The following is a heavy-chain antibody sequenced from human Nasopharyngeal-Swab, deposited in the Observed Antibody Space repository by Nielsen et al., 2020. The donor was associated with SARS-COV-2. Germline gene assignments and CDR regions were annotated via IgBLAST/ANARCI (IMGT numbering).Heavy chain of an antibody. CDR2: IYPRDSDT. J-gene: IGHJ6*02. D-gene: IGHD5-12*01. V-gene: IGHV5-51*01. CDR1: GYSFTSYW. Sequence: GESLKISCKGSGYSFTSYWIAWVRQMPGKGLEWMGIIYPRDSDTRYSPSFQGQVTISADKSISTAYLQWSGLKASDTAMYYCVRPEGVATSFKYYFQYGMDVWGQGTMVTVPS. CDR3: VRPEGVATSFKYYFQYGMDV.